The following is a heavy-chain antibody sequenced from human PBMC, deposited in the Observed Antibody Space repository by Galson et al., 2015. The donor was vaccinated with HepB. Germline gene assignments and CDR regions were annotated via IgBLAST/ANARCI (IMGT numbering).Heavy chain of an antibody. V-gene: IGHV1-69*13. D-gene: IGHD6-6*01. J-gene: IGHJ4*02. CDR1: GGTFSSYA. CDR2: IIPIFGTT. CDR3: ARDHQVQAARHFDY. Sequence: SVKVSCKASGGTFSSYAISWVRQAPGQGLEWMGGIIPIFGTTNYAQKFQGRVTITADESTSTAYMELSSLRSEDTAVYYCARDHQVQAARHFDYLGQGTLVTVSS.